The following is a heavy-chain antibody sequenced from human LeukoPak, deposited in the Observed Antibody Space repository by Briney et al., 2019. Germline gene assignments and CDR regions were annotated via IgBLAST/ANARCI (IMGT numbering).Heavy chain of an antibody. J-gene: IGHJ4*02. CDR1: GFTFDEYA. Sequence: GGSLRLSCAASGFTFDEYAMHWVRQAPGKGLEWVSGISWNSGSIGYADSVKGRFTISRDNAKNSLYLQMNSLRAEDTALYYCAKDLGYCSSTSCYSSLGGFDYWGQGTLVTVSS. CDR3: AKDLGYCSSTSCYSSLGGFDY. CDR2: ISWNSGSI. D-gene: IGHD2-2*01. V-gene: IGHV3-9*01.